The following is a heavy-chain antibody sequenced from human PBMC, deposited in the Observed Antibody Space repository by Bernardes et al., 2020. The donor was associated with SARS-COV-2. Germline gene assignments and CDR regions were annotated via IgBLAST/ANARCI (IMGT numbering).Heavy chain of an antibody. D-gene: IGHD6-19*01. CDR1: GFSLSSYS. CDR3: ARDAWDSSGWYGYYFDS. CDR2: ISSSSTYI. J-gene: IGHJ4*02. V-gene: IGHV3-21*01. Sequence: GGSLRLSCATSGFSLSSYSMNWVRQAPGKGPEWVSYISSSSTYIRYADSVKGRFTISRDNAKNLVFLQMNSLRDEDTAVYYCARDAWDSSGWYGYYFDSWGQGTLVTVSS.